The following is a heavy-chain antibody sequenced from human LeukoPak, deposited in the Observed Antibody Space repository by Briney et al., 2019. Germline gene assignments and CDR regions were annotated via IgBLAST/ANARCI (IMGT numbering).Heavy chain of an antibody. CDR2: IIPILGIA. Sequence: SVKVSCKASGGTFSSYAISWVRRAPGQGLEWMGRIIPILGIANYAQKFQGRVTITADKSTSTAYMELSSLRSEDTAVYYCARRIGSIQGYYYGMDVWGQGTTVTVSS. CDR3: ARRIGSIQGYYYGMDV. J-gene: IGHJ6*02. CDR1: GGTFSSYA. V-gene: IGHV1-69*10. D-gene: IGHD2-15*01.